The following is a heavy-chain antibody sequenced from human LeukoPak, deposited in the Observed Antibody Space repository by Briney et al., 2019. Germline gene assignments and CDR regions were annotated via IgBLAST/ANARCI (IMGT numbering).Heavy chain of an antibody. CDR3: ARGGSYYGSGKDWFDP. J-gene: IGHJ5*02. CDR1: GGTFSSYA. Sequence: SVKVSCKASGGTFSSYAISWVRQAPGQGLEWMGRIIPILGIANYAQKFQGRVTITADKSTSTAYMELSNLRSEDTAVYYCARGGSYYGSGKDWFDPWGQGTLVTASS. V-gene: IGHV1-69*04. CDR2: IIPILGIA. D-gene: IGHD3-10*01.